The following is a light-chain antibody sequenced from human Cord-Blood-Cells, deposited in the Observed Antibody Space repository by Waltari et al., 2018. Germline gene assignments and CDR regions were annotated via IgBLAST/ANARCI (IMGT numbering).Light chain of an antibody. CDR3: QQYYSTPRT. CDR2: WAS. CDR1: QSVLSSSNNKYY. J-gene: IGKJ1*01. Sequence: DIVMTQSPDSLALALGERATINRKPSQSVLSSSNNKYYLTWYQQKPGQPPKLLIYWASTRESGVPDRFSGSGSGTDFTLTISSLQAEDVAVYYCQQYYSTPRTFGQGTKVEIK. V-gene: IGKV4-1*01.